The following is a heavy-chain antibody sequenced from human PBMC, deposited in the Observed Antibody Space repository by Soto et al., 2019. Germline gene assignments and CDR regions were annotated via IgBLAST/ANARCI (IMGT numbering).Heavy chain of an antibody. CDR1: GGSISSGGYY. CDR3: ARERGSSGWYRPAIVDY. CDR2: INHSGST. D-gene: IGHD6-19*01. J-gene: IGHJ4*02. V-gene: IGHV4-39*07. Sequence: SETLSLTCTVSGGSISSGGYYWSWIRQPPGKGLEWIGEINHSGSTNYNPSLKSRVTISVDTSKNQFSLKLSSVTAADTAVYYCARERGSSGWYRPAIVDYWGQGTLVTVSS.